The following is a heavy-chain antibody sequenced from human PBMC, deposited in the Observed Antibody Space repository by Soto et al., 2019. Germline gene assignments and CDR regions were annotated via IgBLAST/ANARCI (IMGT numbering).Heavy chain of an antibody. CDR3: AGVAARPFRFDY. D-gene: IGHD6-6*01. V-gene: IGHV3-23*01. Sequence: WVSLRLSCAASGFTFSSYAMSWVRQAPGKGLEWVSAISGSGGSTYYADSVKGRFTISRDNSKNTLYLQMNSLRAEDTAVYYFAGVAARPFRFDYWGQGTLVTVSS. J-gene: IGHJ4*02. CDR1: GFTFSSYA. CDR2: ISGSGGST.